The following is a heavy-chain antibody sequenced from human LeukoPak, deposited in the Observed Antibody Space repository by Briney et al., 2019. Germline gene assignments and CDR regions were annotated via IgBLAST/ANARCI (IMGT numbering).Heavy chain of an antibody. V-gene: IGHV1-69*06. D-gene: IGHD6-13*01. J-gene: IGHJ4*02. CDR3: ATTTAAGTAFDY. CDR1: GGTFSSYA. CDR2: IIPIFGTA. Sequence: GASVKVSCKASGGTFSSYAISWVRQAPGQGLEWMGGIIPIFGTANYAQKFQGRVTMTEDTSTDTAYMELSSLRSEDTAVYYCATTTAAGTAFDYWGQGTLVTVSS.